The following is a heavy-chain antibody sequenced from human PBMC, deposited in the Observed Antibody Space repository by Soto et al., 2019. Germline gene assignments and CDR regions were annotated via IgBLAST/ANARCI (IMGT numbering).Heavy chain of an antibody. Sequence: EVQLLESGGDLVQPGGSLRLSCVASGFNFDNYGMSWVRQPPGEGLEWVSAIKNDGTSTYYAASVEDRFTISRDNSKNTLYLQLHSLRAEDTAVYYCAQLGLMTFSHKHYFNHWGRGTLVTVSS. CDR2: IKNDGTST. V-gene: IGHV3-23*01. CDR1: GFNFDNYG. D-gene: IGHD3-16*01. CDR3: AQLGLMTFSHKHYFNH. J-gene: IGHJ4*02.